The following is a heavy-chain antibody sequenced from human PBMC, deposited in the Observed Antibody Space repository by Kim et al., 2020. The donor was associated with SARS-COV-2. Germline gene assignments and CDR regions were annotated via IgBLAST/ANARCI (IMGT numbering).Heavy chain of an antibody. Sequence: SETLSLTCTVSGGSISSYSWSWIRQPPGKGLEWIGYIYYSGSTNYNPPLKSRVTISVDTSKNQFSLKLSSVTAADTAVYYCARQDADYYGSGSYNFDYWG. V-gene: IGHV4-59*08. CDR2: IYYSGST. D-gene: IGHD3-10*01. CDR3: ARQDADYYGSGSYNFDY. CDR1: GGSISSYS. J-gene: IGHJ4*01.